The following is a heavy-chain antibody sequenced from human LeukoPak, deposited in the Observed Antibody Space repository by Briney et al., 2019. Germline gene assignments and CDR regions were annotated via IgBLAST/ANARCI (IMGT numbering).Heavy chain of an antibody. Sequence: SETLSLTCAVYGGSFRNYYWSWIRQPPGKGLEWIGEINHSGSTKYNPSLKSRVTISVDRSKNQFSLKLSSVTAADMAVYYCARGPDFYDSSGYYPIWGQGTLVTVSS. CDR2: INHSGST. V-gene: IGHV4-34*01. CDR1: GGSFRNYY. D-gene: IGHD3-22*01. J-gene: IGHJ4*02. CDR3: ARGPDFYDSSGYYPI.